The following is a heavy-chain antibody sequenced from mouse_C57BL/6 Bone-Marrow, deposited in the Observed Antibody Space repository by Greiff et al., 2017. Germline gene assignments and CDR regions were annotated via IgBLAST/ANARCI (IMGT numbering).Heavy chain of an antibody. CDR1: GYTFPSYW. V-gene: IGHV1-55*01. D-gene: IGHD2-1*01. CDR2: IYPGSGST. CDR3: ARESIYYGNYVGFAY. Sequence: VQLQQPGAELVKPGASVKMSCKASGYTFPSYWITWVKQRPGQGLEWIGDIYPGSGSTNYNEKFKSKATLTVDTSSSKAYMQLSSLTSEDSAVYYCARESIYYGNYVGFAYWGQGTLVTVSA. J-gene: IGHJ3*01.